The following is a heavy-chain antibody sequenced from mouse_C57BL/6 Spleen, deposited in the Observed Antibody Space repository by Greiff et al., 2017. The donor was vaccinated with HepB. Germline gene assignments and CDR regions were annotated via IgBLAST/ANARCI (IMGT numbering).Heavy chain of an antibody. Sequence: EVQLQQSGAELVRPGASVKLSCTASGFNIKDDYMHWVKQRPEQGLEWIGWIDPENGDTEYASKFQGKATITADTSSNTAYLQLSSLTSEDTAVYYCTTGDYPNFDVWGPGTTVTVSS. CDR3: TTGDYPNFDV. CDR1: GFNIKDDY. V-gene: IGHV14-4*01. CDR2: IDPENGDT. J-gene: IGHJ1*01. D-gene: IGHD2-4*01.